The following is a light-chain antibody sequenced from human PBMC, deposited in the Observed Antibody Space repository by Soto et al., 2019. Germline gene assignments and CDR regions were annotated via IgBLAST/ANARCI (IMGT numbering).Light chain of an antibody. CDR2: AAS. V-gene: IGKV3-20*01. Sequence: EIVLTQSPDTVSLSPGERATLSCRASRSFSSSYLAWYQQKPGQAPRLLIYAASSRATGIPDRFSGSKSGTDFTITISRLEPEDSAVYYCQQYGSSPPYTFGQGTKLEIK. J-gene: IGKJ2*01. CDR1: RSFSSSY. CDR3: QQYGSSPPYT.